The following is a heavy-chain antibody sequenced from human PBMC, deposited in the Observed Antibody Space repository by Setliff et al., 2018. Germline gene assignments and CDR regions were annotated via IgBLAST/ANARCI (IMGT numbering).Heavy chain of an antibody. CDR3: ARGGTFRYFDY. CDR2: IYTSWST. D-gene: IGHD5-12*01. Sequence: SETLSLTCTVSGDSISGRTYYWSWIRQPAGKGLEWIGQIYTSWSTNYSPSLKSRLTISVDTSKNQFSLKLRSVTAADTAVYYCARGGTFRYFDYWGQGTPVNVSS. CDR1: GDSISGRTYY. V-gene: IGHV4-61*09. J-gene: IGHJ4*02.